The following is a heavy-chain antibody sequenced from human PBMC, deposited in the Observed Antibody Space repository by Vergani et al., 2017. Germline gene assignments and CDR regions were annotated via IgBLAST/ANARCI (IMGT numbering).Heavy chain of an antibody. Sequence: QVQLVQSGAEVKKPGASVKVSCKASGYTFTGYYMHWVRQAPGQGLEWMGWINPNSGGTNYAQKFQGRVTMTTDTSTSTGYMELRSLRSDDTAVYYCARDASSGWYGEFDYWGQGTLVTVSS. J-gene: IGHJ4*02. CDR3: ARDASSGWYGEFDY. V-gene: IGHV1-2*02. CDR1: GYTFTGYY. CDR2: INPNSGGT. D-gene: IGHD6-19*01.